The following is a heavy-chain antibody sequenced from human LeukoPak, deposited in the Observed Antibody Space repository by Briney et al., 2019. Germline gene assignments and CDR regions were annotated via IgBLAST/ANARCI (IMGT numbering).Heavy chain of an antibody. V-gene: IGHV1-3*01. CDR2: INAGNGDT. D-gene: IGHD4-17*01. J-gene: IGHJ4*02. Sequence: ASVKVSCKASGYTFTSYAVNWVRQAPGQRLEWMGWINAGNGDTKYSQKFQGRVTITRDTSANTAYMELSSLRSEDTAVYYCAREGLYGDFDYWGQGILVTVSS. CDR1: GYTFTSYA. CDR3: AREGLYGDFDY.